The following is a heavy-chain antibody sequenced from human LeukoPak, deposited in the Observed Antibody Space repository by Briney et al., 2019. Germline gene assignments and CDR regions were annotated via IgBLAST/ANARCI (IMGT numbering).Heavy chain of an antibody. V-gene: IGHV3-7*01. CDR2: IKEDGSEK. CDR3: ARRDGGHYDILTGYYLYYYYMDV. D-gene: IGHD3-9*01. CDR1: GFTFSSYL. Sequence: GGSLRLSCAASGFTFSSYLMSWVRQAPGKGLEWVANIKEDGSEKYYVDSVKGRFTISRDNAKNSLYLQMNSLRAEDTAVYYCARRDGGHYDILTGYYLYYYYMDVWGKGTTVTVSS. J-gene: IGHJ6*03.